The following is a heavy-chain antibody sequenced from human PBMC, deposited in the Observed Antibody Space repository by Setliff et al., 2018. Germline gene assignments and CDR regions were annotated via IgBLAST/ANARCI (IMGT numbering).Heavy chain of an antibody. J-gene: IGHJ4*02. CDR3: AASRAYTGAVEEWFLTKTFDF. Sequence: SETLSLTCTVSGDSISNYYWNWIRQPAGKGLEWIGRIYVTERTKYNPSLKSRVTLSIDTSKNQFSLKLSSVTAADAALYYCAASRAYTGAVEEWFLTKTFDFWGQGSPVTVSS. CDR1: GDSISNYY. D-gene: IGHD3-10*01. V-gene: IGHV4-4*07. CDR2: IYVTERT.